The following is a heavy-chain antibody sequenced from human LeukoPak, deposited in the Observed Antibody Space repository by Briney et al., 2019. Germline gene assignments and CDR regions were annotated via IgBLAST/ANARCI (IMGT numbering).Heavy chain of an antibody. CDR3: AKGGYDYVEVGYFDY. D-gene: IGHD5-12*01. J-gene: IGHJ4*02. Sequence: GGSLRLSCAASGFTFRNYWMGWVRRAPGKGLEWVSHIIGSVASTFYADSVKGRFTISRDNTKNTLYLQMNSLRADDTAAYFCAKGGYDYVEVGYFDYWGQGTVVTVSS. CDR2: IIGSVAST. CDR1: GFTFRNYW. V-gene: IGHV3-23*01.